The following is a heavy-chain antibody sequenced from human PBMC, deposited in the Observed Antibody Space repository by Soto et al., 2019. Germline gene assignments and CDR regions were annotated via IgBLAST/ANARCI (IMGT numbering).Heavy chain of an antibody. Sequence: QLQLQESGPGLVKPSETLSLTCTVSGGSISSSSYYWGWIRQPPGTGLEWIGSIYYSGNTYYNPSLTSRVTISVDTSKNQFSLKLSSVTAADTAVYYCARRVTVTAYFDYWGQGILVTVSS. D-gene: IGHD2-21*02. CDR1: GGSISSSSYY. CDR3: ARRVTVTAYFDY. CDR2: IYYSGNT. V-gene: IGHV4-39*01. J-gene: IGHJ4*02.